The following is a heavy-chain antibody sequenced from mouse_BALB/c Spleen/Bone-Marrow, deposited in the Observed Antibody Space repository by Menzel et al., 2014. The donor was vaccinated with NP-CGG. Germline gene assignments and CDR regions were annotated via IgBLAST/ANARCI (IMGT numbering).Heavy chain of an antibody. J-gene: IGHJ4*01. CDR3: ARPIFL. Sequence: EVQLQQSGAELVKPGASVKSSCTASGFNIXDTYMHWVKQRPEQGLEWIGRIDPANGNTKYDPKFQGKATITADTSSNTAYLQLSSLTSEDTAVYYCARPIFLWGQGTSVTVSS. V-gene: IGHV14-3*02. CDR2: IDPANGNT. CDR1: GFNIXDTY.